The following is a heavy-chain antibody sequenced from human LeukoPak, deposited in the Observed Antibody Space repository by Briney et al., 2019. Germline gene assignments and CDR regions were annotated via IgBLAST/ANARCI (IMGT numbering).Heavy chain of an antibody. J-gene: IGHJ3*02. Sequence: GGSLRLSCAASGFTVSSYAMHWVRQPIGKGLEWVSALGIAGDTFYPGSVKGRFTISRENARNSLYLQMNSLRAEDTAVYYCARDLSGNSGRPDGFDIWGQGTMVTVSS. CDR3: ARDLSGNSGRPDGFDI. V-gene: IGHV3-13*01. D-gene: IGHD1-26*01. CDR2: LGIAGDT. CDR1: GFTVSSYA.